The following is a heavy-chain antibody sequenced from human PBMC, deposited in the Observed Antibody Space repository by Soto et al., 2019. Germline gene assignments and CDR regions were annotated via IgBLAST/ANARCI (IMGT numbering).Heavy chain of an antibody. CDR3: ARLGSLGVNTNNWFDP. CDR1: GYTFTNYY. Sequence: ESLKISCRASGYTFTNYYIAWVRQMPGKGLEWIGIIYPPDSDTRYSPSFQGQVTMLVDKSINTAYLQWSSLKASDTAMYYCARLGSLGVNTNNWFDPWGQGTQVTVSS. J-gene: IGHJ5*02. V-gene: IGHV5-51*01. CDR2: IYPPDSDT. D-gene: IGHD3-16*01.